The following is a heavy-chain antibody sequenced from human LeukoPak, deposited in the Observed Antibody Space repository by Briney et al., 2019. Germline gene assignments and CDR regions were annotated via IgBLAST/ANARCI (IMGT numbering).Heavy chain of an antibody. CDR3: ARHRYSYGSYYFDY. V-gene: IGHV4-59*08. Sequence: SETLSLTCTVSGGTISNYYWSWIRQPPGKGPAWIGDIHYSGSTNYNPSLKSRVTLLVDTSKNQFSLKLSSVTAADTAVYYCARHRYSYGSYYFDYWGQGTLVTVSS. J-gene: IGHJ4*02. CDR2: IHYSGST. CDR1: GGTISNYY. D-gene: IGHD5-18*01.